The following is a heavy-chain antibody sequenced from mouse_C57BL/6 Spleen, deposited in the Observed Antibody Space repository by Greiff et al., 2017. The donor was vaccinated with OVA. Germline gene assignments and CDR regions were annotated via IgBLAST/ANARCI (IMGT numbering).Heavy chain of an antibody. CDR3: ARAGLQDAMDY. D-gene: IGHD2-1*01. V-gene: IGHV5-17*01. CDR2: ISSGSSTI. Sequence: EVKLMESGGGLVKPGGSLKLSCAASGFTFSDYGMHWVRQAPEKGLEWVAYISSGSSTIYYTDTVKGRFTISRDNAKNTLFLQMTSLRSEDTAMYYCARAGLQDAMDYWGQGTSVTVSS. CDR1: GFTFSDYG. J-gene: IGHJ4*01.